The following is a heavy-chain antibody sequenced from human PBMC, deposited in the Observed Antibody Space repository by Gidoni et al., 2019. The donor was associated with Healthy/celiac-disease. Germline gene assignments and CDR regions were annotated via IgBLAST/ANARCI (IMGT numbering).Heavy chain of an antibody. J-gene: IGHJ4*02. CDR1: GITFSNAW. D-gene: IGHD2-21*02. V-gene: IGHV3-15*01. CDR3: TTEGVCGGDCLRDY. CDR2: IKSKTDGGTT. Sequence: EVQLVESGGGLVKPGGSLRLSCAASGITFSNAWMSWVRQAPGKGLEWVGRIKSKTDGGTTDYAAPVKGRFTISRDDSKNTLYLQMNSLKTEDTAVYYCTTEGVCGGDCLRDYWGQGTLVTVSS.